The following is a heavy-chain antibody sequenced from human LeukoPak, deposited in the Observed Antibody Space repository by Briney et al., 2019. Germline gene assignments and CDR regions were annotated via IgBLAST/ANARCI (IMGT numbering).Heavy chain of an antibody. CDR1: GGSFSGYY. CDR3: ARTRGYSYGYVGRSDAFDI. CDR2: INHSGST. V-gene: IGHV4-34*01. Sequence: SETLSLTCAVYGGSFSGYYWSWIRQPPGKGLEWIGEINHSGSTNYNPSLKSRVTISVDTSKNQFSLKLSSVTAADTAVYYCARTRGYSYGYVGRSDAFDIWSQGTMVTVSS. D-gene: IGHD5-18*01. J-gene: IGHJ3*02.